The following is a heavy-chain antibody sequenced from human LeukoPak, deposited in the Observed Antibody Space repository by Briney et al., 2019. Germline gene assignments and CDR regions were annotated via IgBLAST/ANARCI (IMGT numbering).Heavy chain of an antibody. CDR3: ARHLGQTGYFDY. Sequence: ASVKVSCKASGYTFTGYYMHWVRQAPGQGHEWMGWINPNSGGTNYAQKFQGRVTMTRDTSISSAYLELSSLTSDDTAVYYCARHLGQTGYFDYWGQGTLVTVSS. CDR1: GYTFTGYY. CDR2: INPNSGGT. V-gene: IGHV1-2*02. D-gene: IGHD1-26*01. J-gene: IGHJ4*02.